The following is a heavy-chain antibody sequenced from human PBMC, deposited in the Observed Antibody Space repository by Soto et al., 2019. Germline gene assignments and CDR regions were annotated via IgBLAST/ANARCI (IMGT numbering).Heavy chain of an antibody. CDR3: ARGPSTTHAFDI. V-gene: IGHV1-69*13. D-gene: IGHD2-2*01. CDR1: VGTFSSYA. Sequence: GXSVKVSCKASVGTFSSYAISWVRQAPGQGLEWMGGIIPIFGTANYAQKFQGRVTITADESTSTAYMELSSLRSEDTAVYYCARGPSTTHAFDIWGQGTMVTVSS. J-gene: IGHJ3*02. CDR2: IIPIFGTA.